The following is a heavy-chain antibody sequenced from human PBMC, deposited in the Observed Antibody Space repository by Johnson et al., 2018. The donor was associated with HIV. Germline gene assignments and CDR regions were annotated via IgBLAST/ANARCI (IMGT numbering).Heavy chain of an antibody. Sequence: VQLVESGGGLVKPGGSLRLSCAASGFTFSNAWMSWVRQAPGKGLEWVGRIKSKTDGGTTDYAAPVKGRFTISRDDSKNTLYLQMNSLKTEETALYYFTKDLRVTTSLSAFDIWGQGTMVTVSS. CDR1: GFTFSNAW. V-gene: IGHV3-15*01. D-gene: IGHD4-17*01. CDR2: IKSKTDGGTT. J-gene: IGHJ3*02. CDR3: TKDLRVTTSLSAFDI.